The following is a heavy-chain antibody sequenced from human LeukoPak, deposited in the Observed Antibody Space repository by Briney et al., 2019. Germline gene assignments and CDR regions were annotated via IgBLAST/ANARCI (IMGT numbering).Heavy chain of an antibody. V-gene: IGHV3-23*01. CDR2: ISGSGGST. CDR1: GFTLSSYG. J-gene: IGHJ4*02. Sequence: GGSLRLSFAASGFTLSSYGMRWVRQAPGKGLAGVSPISGSGGSTYYVDAVKGRFTISRDNSKNTLYLQMISLWPDDTAVYYCAKLFGSGTYYNYFHYWGQGTLVTVSS. D-gene: IGHD3-10*01. CDR3: AKLFGSGTYYNYFHY.